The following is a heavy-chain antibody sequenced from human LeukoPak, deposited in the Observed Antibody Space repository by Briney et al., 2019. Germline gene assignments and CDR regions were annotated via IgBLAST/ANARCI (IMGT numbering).Heavy chain of an antibody. D-gene: IGHD3-22*01. CDR3: ARAPYYYDSSGYYQRAFDI. CDR1: GGSISSYY. V-gene: IGHV4-4*07. J-gene: IGHJ3*02. CDR2: IYTSGST. Sequence: TSETLSLTCTVSGGSISSYYWSWIRQPAGKGLEWIGRIYTSGSTNYNPSLKSRVTMSVDTSKNQFSLKLSSVTAADTAVYYCARAPYYYDSSGYYQRAFDIWGQGTMVTVSS.